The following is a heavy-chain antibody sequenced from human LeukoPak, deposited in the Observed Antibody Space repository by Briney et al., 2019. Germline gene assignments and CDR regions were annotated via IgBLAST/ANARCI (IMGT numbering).Heavy chain of an antibody. D-gene: IGHD3-22*01. J-gene: IGHJ4*02. CDR2: VWYDGSKT. CDR3: ARGVDYYDSSGTIDY. Sequence: GRSLRLSCAASGFTFSSYAMHWVRQAPGKGLEWVAVVWYDGSKTYSADSVKGRITISRDDSKNTLYLQMNSLRVEDTAVYYCARGVDYYDSSGTIDYWGQGTLVTVSS. V-gene: IGHV3-33*01. CDR1: GFTFSSYA.